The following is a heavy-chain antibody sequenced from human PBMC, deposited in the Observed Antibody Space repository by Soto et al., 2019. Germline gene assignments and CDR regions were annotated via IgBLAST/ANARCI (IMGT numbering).Heavy chain of an antibody. Sequence: QVQLQQWGAGLLKPSETLSLTCAVYGGSFSGYQWSWIRQTPGKGLEWIGGINDSGDINYNPSLKSRVTILVDSPKKQISLRVSSVTAADSAVYYCARGLILWFGELSRRGGYYYYMDVWGKGPTGTGSS. V-gene: IGHV4-34*01. CDR2: INDSGDI. CDR3: ARGLILWFGELSRRGGYYYYMDV. CDR1: GGSFSGYQ. D-gene: IGHD3-10*01. J-gene: IGHJ6*03.